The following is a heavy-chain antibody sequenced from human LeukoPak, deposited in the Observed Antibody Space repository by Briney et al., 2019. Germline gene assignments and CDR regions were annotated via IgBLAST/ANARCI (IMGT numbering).Heavy chain of an antibody. D-gene: IGHD2-15*01. Sequence: SETLSLTCAVYGGSFSGYYWSWIRQPPGKGLEWIGEINHSGSTNYNPSLKSRVTISVDTSKNQFSLKLSSVTAADTAVYYCARGGFNCSGGSCYSSVWFDPWGQGTLVTVSS. CDR2: INHSGST. CDR1: GGSFSGYY. CDR3: ARGGFNCSGGSCYSSVWFDP. V-gene: IGHV4-34*01. J-gene: IGHJ5*02.